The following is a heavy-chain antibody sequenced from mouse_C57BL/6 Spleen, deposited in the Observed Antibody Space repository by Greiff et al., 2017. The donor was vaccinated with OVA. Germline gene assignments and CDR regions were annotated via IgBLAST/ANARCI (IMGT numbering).Heavy chain of an antibody. CDR3: ARGGSSDYFDY. CDR1: GYAFRSSW. D-gene: IGHD1-1*01. CDR2: IYPGDGDT. V-gene: IGHV1-82*01. Sequence: VQLQQSGPELVKPGASVKISCKASGYAFRSSWMNWVKQRPGKGLEWIGRIYPGDGDTNYNGKFKGKATLTADKSSSTAYMQLSSLTSEDSAVYFCARGGSSDYFDYWGQGTTLTVSS. J-gene: IGHJ2*01.